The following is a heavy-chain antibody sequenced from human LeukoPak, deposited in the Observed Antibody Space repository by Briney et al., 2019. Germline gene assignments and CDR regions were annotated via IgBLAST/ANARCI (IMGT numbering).Heavy chain of an antibody. CDR2: MNPNSGNT. Sequence: ASVKVSCKASGYIFTNYGISWVRQAPGQGLEWMGWMNPNSGNTGYAQKFQGRVTITRNTSISTAYMELSSLRSEDTAVYYCARGVRYSYGFWGQGTLVTVSS. CDR3: ARGVRYSYGF. D-gene: IGHD5-18*01. CDR1: GYIFTNYG. V-gene: IGHV1-8*03. J-gene: IGHJ4*02.